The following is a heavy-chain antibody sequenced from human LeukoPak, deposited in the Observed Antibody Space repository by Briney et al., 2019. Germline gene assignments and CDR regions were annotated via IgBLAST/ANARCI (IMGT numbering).Heavy chain of an antibody. CDR1: GFTFNNYD. V-gene: IGHV3-30*02. J-gene: IGHJ4*02. CDR2: IRSDGSNK. CDR3: AKEIWPTVTTPGHTHFDY. Sequence: GGSLRLSCAASGFTFNNYDMHWVRQPPGKGLEWVAFIRSDGSNKYYADSVKGRFTISRDNSKNTLCLQMNSLRAEDTAVYYCAKEIWPTVTTPGHTHFDYWGQGTLVTVSS. D-gene: IGHD4-17*01.